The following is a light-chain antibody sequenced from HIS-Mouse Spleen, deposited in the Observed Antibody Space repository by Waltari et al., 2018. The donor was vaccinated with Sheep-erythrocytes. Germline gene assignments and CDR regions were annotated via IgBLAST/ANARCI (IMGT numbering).Light chain of an antibody. V-gene: IGLV2-11*01. Sequence: QSALTPPRSVSGSPGQSVTISCTGTSSDVGGYNYFSWYQQHPGKAPNLMLYDVSKRPSGVPDRFSGAKSGNTASLTISGLQAEDEADYYCCSYAGSYNQVFATGTKVTVL. CDR1: SSDVGGYNY. CDR2: DVS. CDR3: CSYAGSYNQV. J-gene: IGLJ1*01.